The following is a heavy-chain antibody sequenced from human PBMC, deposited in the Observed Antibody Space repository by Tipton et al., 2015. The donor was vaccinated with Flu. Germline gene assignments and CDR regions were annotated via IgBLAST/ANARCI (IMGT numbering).Heavy chain of an antibody. CDR1: GFIFRDYW. Sequence: SLRLSCAASGFIFRDYWMIWFRQAPGKGLEWVANIKQDGSEKYYVNSVKGRFTIFRDNARNSVSLQMNGLRAEDTAVYYCARGGLAPGNYWGQGTLVTVSS. J-gene: IGHJ4*02. CDR3: ARGGLAPGNY. D-gene: IGHD3-3*02. V-gene: IGHV3-7*01. CDR2: IKQDGSEK.